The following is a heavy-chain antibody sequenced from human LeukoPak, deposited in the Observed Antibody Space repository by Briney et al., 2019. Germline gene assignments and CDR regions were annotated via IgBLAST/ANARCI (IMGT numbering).Heavy chain of an antibody. D-gene: IGHD4-17*01. J-gene: IGHJ4*02. CDR3: AKDRHGDYTSDY. Sequence: GGSLRLSCAASGFIFGSYGMHWVRQAPVKGLEWVAFTPYHGVSRYYTESVKGRFTISRDNSKSTLYLQMNSLRIGDTAVYYCAKDRHGDYTSDYWGQGTLVIVSS. CDR2: TPYHGVSR. CDR1: GFIFGSYG. V-gene: IGHV3-30*02.